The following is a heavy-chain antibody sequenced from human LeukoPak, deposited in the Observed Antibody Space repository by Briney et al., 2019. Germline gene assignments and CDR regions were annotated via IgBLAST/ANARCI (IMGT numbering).Heavy chain of an antibody. CDR3: AKEWFGY. J-gene: IGHJ4*02. Sequence: PGRSLRLSCAASGFTFSSYGMHWVRQAPGKGLEWVAVISYDGSNKYYADSVKGRFTIFRDNSKNTLYLQMNSLRAEDTAVYYCAKEWFGYWGQGTLVTVSS. D-gene: IGHD3-10*01. V-gene: IGHV3-30*18. CDR1: GFTFSSYG. CDR2: ISYDGSNK.